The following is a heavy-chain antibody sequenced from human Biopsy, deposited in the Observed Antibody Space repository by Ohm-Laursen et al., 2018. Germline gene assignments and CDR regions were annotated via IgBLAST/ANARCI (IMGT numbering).Heavy chain of an antibody. Sequence: SDTLSLTCTVSGVSITAYYWSWIRQPPGKGLECIGNIHHSGSTNYNPSLKSRLTISVDTSKNQFSLKLCSVTAADTAVYYCARMDCSGGSCHYYSYGMDVWGQGTTVTVSS. CDR2: IHHSGST. D-gene: IGHD2-15*01. CDR3: ARMDCSGGSCHYYSYGMDV. V-gene: IGHV4-4*09. J-gene: IGHJ6*02. CDR1: GVSITAYY.